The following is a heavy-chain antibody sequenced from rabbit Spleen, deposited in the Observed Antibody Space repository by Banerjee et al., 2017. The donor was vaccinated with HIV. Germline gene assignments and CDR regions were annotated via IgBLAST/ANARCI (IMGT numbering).Heavy chain of an antibody. D-gene: IGHD5-1*01. Sequence: QEQLVESGGGLVTPEGSLTLTCTASGIDFSSGYWICWVRQAPGKGLEWIGCIDTGSSGNTYYATWAKGRFTISKTSSTTVTLQMTSLTAADTATYFCARDGIGGNTVWIFNLWGPGPLVTVS. CDR1: GIDFSSGYW. J-gene: IGHJ4*01. CDR2: IDTGSSGNT. CDR3: ARDGIGGNTVWIFNL. V-gene: IGHV1S45*01.